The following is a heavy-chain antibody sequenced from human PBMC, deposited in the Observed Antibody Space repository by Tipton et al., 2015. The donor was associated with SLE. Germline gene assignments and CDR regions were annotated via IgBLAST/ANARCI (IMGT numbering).Heavy chain of an antibody. V-gene: IGHV4-38-2*01. CDR2: IYYSGST. CDR1: GYSISSGYY. J-gene: IGHJ4*02. CDR3: ATTYDTFPAYFDY. D-gene: IGHD3-22*01. Sequence: TLSLTCAVSGYSISSGYYWGWIRQPPGKGLEWIGSIYYSGSTNYNPSLKSRVTISVDTSKNQFSLKLSSVTAADTAVYYCATTYDTFPAYFDYWGQGTLVTVSS.